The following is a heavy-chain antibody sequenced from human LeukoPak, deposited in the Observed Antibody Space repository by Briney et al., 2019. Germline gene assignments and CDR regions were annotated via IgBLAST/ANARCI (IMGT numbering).Heavy chain of an antibody. D-gene: IGHD3-9*01. CDR1: GFTFSDYY. CDR2: ISSSSSYI. CDR3: AKDIDILTGEHAFDI. J-gene: IGHJ3*02. V-gene: IGHV3-21*04. Sequence: KPGGSLRLSCAASGFTFSDYYMNWIRQAPGKGLEWVSSISSSSSYIYYADSVKGRFTISRDNAKNSLYLQMNSLRAEDTALYYCAKDIDILTGEHAFDIWGQGTMVTVSS.